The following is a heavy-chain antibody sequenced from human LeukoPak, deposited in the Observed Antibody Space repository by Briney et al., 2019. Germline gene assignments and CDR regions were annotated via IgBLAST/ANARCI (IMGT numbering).Heavy chain of an antibody. Sequence: GGSLSLTCAASGFTFYDYAMHWVRQAPGKGLEWVSLISGDGGSTYYADSVKGRFTISRDNSKNSLYLQMNSLRAEDTALYYCAKDIHYYDSSGYRKDDAFDIWGRGTVVTVSS. CDR1: GFTFYDYA. CDR3: AKDIHYYDSSGYRKDDAFDI. D-gene: IGHD3-22*01. CDR2: ISGDGGST. V-gene: IGHV3-43*02. J-gene: IGHJ3*02.